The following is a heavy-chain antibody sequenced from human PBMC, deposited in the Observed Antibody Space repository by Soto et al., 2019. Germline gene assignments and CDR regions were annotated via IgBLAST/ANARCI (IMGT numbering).Heavy chain of an antibody. CDR1: GFTFSSYW. V-gene: IGHV3-74*01. J-gene: IGHJ4*02. Sequence: PGGSLRLSCAASGFTFSSYWMHWVRQAPGKGLVWVSRINSDGSSTTYADSVKGRFTISRDNAKSTLYLQMNSLRAEDTAVYYCARVPYSSSWIPLFDYWGQGPLVTVSS. CDR3: ARVPYSSSWIPLFDY. D-gene: IGHD6-13*01. CDR2: INSDGSST.